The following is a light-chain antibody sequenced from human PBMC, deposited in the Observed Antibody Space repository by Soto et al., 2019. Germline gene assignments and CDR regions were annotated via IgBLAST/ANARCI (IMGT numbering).Light chain of an antibody. V-gene: IGLV2-14*01. Sequence: QSALTQPASVSGSPGQSITISCTGTSSDVGGYNYVSWYQQHPGKAPKLMIYDVSNRPSGVSNRFSGSKSGNTASLTISGLQAEAEANYYCSSYTTSSSLWVFGTGTKVTVL. CDR3: SSYTTSSSLWV. CDR1: SSDVGGYNY. CDR2: DVS. J-gene: IGLJ1*01.